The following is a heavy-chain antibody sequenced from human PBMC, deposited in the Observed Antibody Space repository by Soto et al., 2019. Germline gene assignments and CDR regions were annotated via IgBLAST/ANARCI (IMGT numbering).Heavy chain of an antibody. CDR1: GYTFTSYY. J-gene: IGHJ4*02. CDR2: INPSGGST. CDR3: ALIPGFGELSTDV. V-gene: IGHV1-46*03. D-gene: IGHD3-10*01. Sequence: ASVKVSCKASGYTFTSYYMHWVRQAPGQGLEWMGIINPSGGSTSYAQKFQGRVTMTRDTSTSTVYMELSSLRSEDTAVYYCALIPGFGELSTDVCGQGTLVTVSS.